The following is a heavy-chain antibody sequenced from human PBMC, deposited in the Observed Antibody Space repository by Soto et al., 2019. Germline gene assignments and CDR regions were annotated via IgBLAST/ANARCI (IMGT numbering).Heavy chain of an antibody. J-gene: IGHJ4*02. V-gene: IGHV3-21*01. CDR1: GFTFSTYS. D-gene: IGHD3-10*01. CDR3: ARALAGLINAPFDY. CDR2: ISTSSTNI. Sequence: GGSLRLSCAASGFTFSTYSMNWVRQAPGKGLEWVSSISTSSTNIYHADSVKGRFTISRDNAKNSLSLQMNSLRTEDTAVYYCARALAGLINAPFDYWGQGTLVTVSS.